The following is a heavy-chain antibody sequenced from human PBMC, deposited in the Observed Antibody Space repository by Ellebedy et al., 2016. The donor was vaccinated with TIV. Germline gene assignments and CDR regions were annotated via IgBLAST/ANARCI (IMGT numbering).Heavy chain of an antibody. Sequence: SETLSLTCTVSGGSISSYYWSWIRQPPGKGLEWIGYIYYSGSTNYNPSLKSRVTISVDTSKNQFSLKLSSVTAADTAVYYCARPRGSYSSGWYWYFDLWGRGTLVTVSS. J-gene: IGHJ2*01. CDR2: IYYSGST. CDR1: GGSISSYY. D-gene: IGHD6-19*01. CDR3: ARPRGSYSSGWYWYFDL. V-gene: IGHV4-59*01.